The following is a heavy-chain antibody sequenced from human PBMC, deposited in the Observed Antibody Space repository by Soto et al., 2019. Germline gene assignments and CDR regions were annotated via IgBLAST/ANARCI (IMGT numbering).Heavy chain of an antibody. V-gene: IGHV3-21*01. CDR1: GFTFSSYS. CDR2: ISSSSSYI. CDR3: ARGPSWDSSSWYAFDS. D-gene: IGHD6-13*01. Sequence: PGGSLRLSCAASGFTFSSYSMNWVRQAPGKGLEWVSSISSSSSYIYYADSVKGRFTISRDNAKNSLYLQMNSLRAEDTAVYYCARGPSWDSSSWYAFDSCGQGTRVTVAS. J-gene: IGHJ3*02.